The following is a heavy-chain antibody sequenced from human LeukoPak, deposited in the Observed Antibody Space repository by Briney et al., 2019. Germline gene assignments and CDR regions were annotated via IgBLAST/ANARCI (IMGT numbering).Heavy chain of an antibody. J-gene: IGHJ6*03. Sequence: SETLSLTCTVSGGSISSYYWSWIRQPPGKGLEWIGYIYYSGSTNYNPSLKSRVTISVDTSKNQFSLKLSSVTAADTAVYYCARQTAGVAYYYYMDVWGKGTTVTVSS. V-gene: IGHV4-59*08. CDR1: GGSISSYY. D-gene: IGHD1-14*01. CDR2: IYYSGST. CDR3: ARQTAGVAYYYYMDV.